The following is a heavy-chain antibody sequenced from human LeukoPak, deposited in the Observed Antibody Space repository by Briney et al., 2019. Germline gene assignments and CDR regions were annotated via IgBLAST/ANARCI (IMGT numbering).Heavy chain of an antibody. CDR1: GFTFSSYE. V-gene: IGHV3-48*03. CDR3: ARDGVRFAYSYGFENHFDY. D-gene: IGHD5-18*01. Sequence: GGSLRLSCAASGFTFSSYEMNWVRQAPGKGLEWVSYISSSGSTIYYADSVKGRFTISRDNAKNSLYLQMNSLRAEDTAVYYCARDGVRFAYSYGFENHFDYWGQGTLVTVSS. CDR2: ISSSGSTI. J-gene: IGHJ4*02.